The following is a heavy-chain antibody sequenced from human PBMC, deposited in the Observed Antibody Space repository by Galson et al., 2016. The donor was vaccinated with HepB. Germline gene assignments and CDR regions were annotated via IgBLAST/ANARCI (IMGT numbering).Heavy chain of an antibody. CDR2: INNSGGRT. CDR1: EFTFTSYA. CDR3: AKDRWTGQLLPHGFDY. D-gene: IGHD6-6*01. V-gene: IGHV3-23*01. Sequence: SLRLSCAASEFTFTSYAMSWVRQAPGKGLEWVSSINNSGGRTHYADTVKGRFTISRDNSKNTLFLQMNSLRAKDTALYYCAKDRWTGQLLPHGFDYWGQGTQVTVSS. J-gene: IGHJ4*02.